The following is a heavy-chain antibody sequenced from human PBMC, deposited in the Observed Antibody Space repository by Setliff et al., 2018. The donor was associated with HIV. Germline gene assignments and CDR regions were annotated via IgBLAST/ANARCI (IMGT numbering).Heavy chain of an antibody. V-gene: IGHV4-61*03. CDR3: ARDFLPYYMDV. J-gene: IGHJ6*03. CDR2: INHSGST. CDR1: GGSINSGTYY. Sequence: SETLSLTCTVSGGSINSGTYYWSWIRQPPGKGLEWIGEINHSGSTNYNPSLKSRVTISIDTSKNRFFLKLNSVTAADSAVYYCARDFLPYYMDVWGKGTTVTVSS.